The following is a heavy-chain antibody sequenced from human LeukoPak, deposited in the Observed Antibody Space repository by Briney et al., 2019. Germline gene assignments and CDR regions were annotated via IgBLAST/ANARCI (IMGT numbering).Heavy chain of an antibody. CDR3: ARNSGSYGLDYFDY. Sequence: ASVTVSCKASGYTFTSYGITWVRQAPGQGLEWMGWISAYNGNTNYAQKLQGRVTMTTDTSTSTAYMELRSLRSDDTAVYYCARNSGSYGLDYFDYWGQGTLVTVSS. CDR2: ISAYNGNT. D-gene: IGHD1-26*01. CDR1: GYTFTSYG. J-gene: IGHJ4*02. V-gene: IGHV1-18*01.